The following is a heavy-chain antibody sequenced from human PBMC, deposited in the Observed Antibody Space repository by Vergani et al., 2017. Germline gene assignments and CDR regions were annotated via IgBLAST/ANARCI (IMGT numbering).Heavy chain of an antibody. D-gene: IGHD6-13*01. CDR1: GGSISSSSYY. V-gene: IGHV4-39*01. Sequence: QLQLQESGPGLVKPSETLSHTCTVSGGSISSSSYYWGWIRQPPGKGLEWIGSIYYSGSTYYNPSLKSRVTISVDTSKNQFSLKLSSVTAADTAVYYCARLIAAAGYEFDYWGQGTLVTVSS. J-gene: IGHJ4*02. CDR2: IYYSGST. CDR3: ARLIAAAGYEFDY.